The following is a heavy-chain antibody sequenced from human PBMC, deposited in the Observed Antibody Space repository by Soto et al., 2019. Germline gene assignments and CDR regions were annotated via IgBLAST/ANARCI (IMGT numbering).Heavy chain of an antibody. J-gene: IGHJ6*03. CDR1: GGSFSGYY. Sequence: SETLSLTCAVYGGSFSGYYWSWIRQPPGKGLEWIGEINHSGSTNYNPSLKSRVTISVDTSKNQFSLKLSSVTAADTAVYYCARGVTIFGVVIIHPTYYYYMDVWGKGTTVTVSS. V-gene: IGHV4-34*01. CDR3: ARGVTIFGVVIIHPTYYYYMDV. D-gene: IGHD3-3*01. CDR2: INHSGST.